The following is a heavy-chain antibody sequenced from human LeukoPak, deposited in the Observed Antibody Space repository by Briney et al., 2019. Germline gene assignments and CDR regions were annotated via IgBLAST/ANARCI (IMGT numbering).Heavy chain of an antibody. Sequence: SVTLSLTCTVSGGSVSSGSYYWSWIRQPPGKGLEWIGYIYYSGSTNYNPSLKSRVTISVDTSKNHFSLKLSSVTAADTAVYYCARGFTYSIGAFDIWGQGTMVTVSS. D-gene: IGHD2-15*01. CDR2: IYYSGST. J-gene: IGHJ3*02. CDR1: GGSVSSGSYY. V-gene: IGHV4-61*03. CDR3: ARGFTYSIGAFDI.